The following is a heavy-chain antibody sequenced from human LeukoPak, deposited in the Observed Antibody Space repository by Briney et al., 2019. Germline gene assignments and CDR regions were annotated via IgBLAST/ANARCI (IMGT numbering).Heavy chain of an antibody. Sequence: GGSLRLSCAASGFIFSNYEMTWVRQAPGKGLEWVSYISGSGNTKYYTDSVTGRFTISRDKAKNSMYLQMNSLRAEDTAVYYCARTLAGTTSFHYGMDVWGQGTTVTVSS. D-gene: IGHD1-7*01. J-gene: IGHJ6*02. CDR2: ISGSGNTK. V-gene: IGHV3-48*03. CDR3: ARTLAGTTSFHYGMDV. CDR1: GFIFSNYE.